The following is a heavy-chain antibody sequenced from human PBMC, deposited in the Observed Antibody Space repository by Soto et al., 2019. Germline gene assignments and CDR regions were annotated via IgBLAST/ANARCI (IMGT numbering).Heavy chain of an antibody. CDR2: IYYSGST. V-gene: IGHV4-39*01. CDR1: GGSISSSSYY. CDR3: ARLNYYGSGPWFDV. D-gene: IGHD3-10*01. Sequence: QLQLQESGPGLVKPSETLSLTCTVSGGSISSSSYYWGWIRQPPGKGLEWIGSIYYSGSTYYNPSLKSRVTISVDTSKNQFSLKLSSVTAADTAVYYCARLNYYGSGPWFDVWGQGTTVTVSS. J-gene: IGHJ6*02.